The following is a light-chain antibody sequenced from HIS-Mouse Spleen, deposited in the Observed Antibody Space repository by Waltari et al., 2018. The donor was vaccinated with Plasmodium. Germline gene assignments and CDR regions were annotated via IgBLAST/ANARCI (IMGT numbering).Light chain of an antibody. CDR3: YSTDSSGNHRV. CDR1: ALPKKY. J-gene: IGLJ3*02. Sequence: SYELTQPPSVSVSPGHTARIPCSGDALPKKYASWYQQKSGQAPVLVIYEDSKRPSGIPERFSGSSSGTMATLTISGAQVEDEADYYCYSTDSSGNHRVFGGGTKLTVL. V-gene: IGLV3-10*01. CDR2: EDS.